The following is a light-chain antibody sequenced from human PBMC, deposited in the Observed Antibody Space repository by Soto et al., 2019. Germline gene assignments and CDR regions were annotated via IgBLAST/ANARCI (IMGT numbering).Light chain of an antibody. J-gene: IGKJ1*01. Sequence: TQSPGTLSLSPGESPTLSCRASQSVSTSFLAWYQQKPGKAPKLLIYKASTLKSGVPSRFRGSGSGTEFTLPISRLQTDDFATYYCQHYNSYSEAFGQGTKVDIK. V-gene: IGKV1-5*03. CDR3: QHYNSYSEA. CDR2: KAS. CDR1: QSVSTSF.